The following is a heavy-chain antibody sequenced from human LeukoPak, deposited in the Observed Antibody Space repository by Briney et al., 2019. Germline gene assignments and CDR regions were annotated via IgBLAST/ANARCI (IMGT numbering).Heavy chain of an antibody. V-gene: IGHV4-30-2*01. Sequence: SQTLSLTCAVSGGSISSGGYSWSWIRQPPGKGLEWIGYIYHSGSTYYNPSLKSRVTISVDRSKNQFSLKLSSVTAADTAVYYCARGYGNGAAAGPFDYWGQGTLVTVSS. CDR3: ARGYGNGAAAGPFDY. CDR1: GGSISSGGYS. CDR2: IYHSGST. D-gene: IGHD6-13*01. J-gene: IGHJ4*02.